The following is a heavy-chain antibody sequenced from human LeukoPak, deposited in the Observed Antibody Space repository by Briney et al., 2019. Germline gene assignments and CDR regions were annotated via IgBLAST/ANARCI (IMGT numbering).Heavy chain of an antibody. CDR3: ARRYSGSYFVAFDI. CDR1: GGSISSYY. Sequence: SETLSLTCTVSGGSISSYYWSWLRQPPGKGLEWIGYIYYSGSTNYNPSLKSRVTISVDTSKNQFSLKLSSVTAADTAVYYCARRYSGSYFVAFDIWGQGTMVTVSS. CDR2: IYYSGST. D-gene: IGHD1-26*01. V-gene: IGHV4-59*08. J-gene: IGHJ3*02.